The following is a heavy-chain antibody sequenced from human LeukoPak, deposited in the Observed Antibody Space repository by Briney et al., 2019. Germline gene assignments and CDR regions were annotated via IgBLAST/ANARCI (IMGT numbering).Heavy chain of an antibody. J-gene: IGHJ3*02. D-gene: IGHD3-3*01. CDR2: IYTSGST. Sequence: TSETLSLTCTVSGGSISSYYWSWIRQPAGKGLEWIGRIYTSGSTNYNPSLKSRVTMSVDTSKNQFSLKLSSVTAADTAVYYCARDLEYYDFWSGYYPGAFDIWGQGTMVTVSS. CDR1: GGSISSYY. V-gene: IGHV4-4*07. CDR3: ARDLEYYDFWSGYYPGAFDI.